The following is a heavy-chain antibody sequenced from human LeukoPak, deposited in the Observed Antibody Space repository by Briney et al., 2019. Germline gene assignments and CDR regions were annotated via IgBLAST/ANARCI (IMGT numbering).Heavy chain of an antibody. CDR1: GFTFISYW. J-gene: IGHJ5*02. D-gene: IGHD6-13*01. CDR2: INGYGSST. V-gene: IGHV3-74*01. CDR3: VASGPPAPANWFDP. Sequence: PGGSLRLSCAASGFTFISYWMHWVRQAPGKGLVWVSRINGYGSSTDFADSVKGRFTISRDNAKNTLYLQMNSLRAEDTAVYYCVASGPPAPANWFDPWGQGTLVTVSS.